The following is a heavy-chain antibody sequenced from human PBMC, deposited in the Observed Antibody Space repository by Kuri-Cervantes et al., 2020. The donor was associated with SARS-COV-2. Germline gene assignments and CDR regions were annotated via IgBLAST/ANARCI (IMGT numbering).Heavy chain of an antibody. Sequence: GSLRLSCTVSGGSISSSSYYWGWIRQPPGKGLEWIGSIYYSGSTNYNPSLKSRVTISVDTSKNQFSLKLSSVTAADTAVYYCARTVAGILTFDPWGQGTLVTVSS. CDR2: IYYSGST. J-gene: IGHJ5*02. CDR3: ARTVAGILTFDP. CDR1: GGSISSSSYY. D-gene: IGHD6-19*01. V-gene: IGHV4-39*07.